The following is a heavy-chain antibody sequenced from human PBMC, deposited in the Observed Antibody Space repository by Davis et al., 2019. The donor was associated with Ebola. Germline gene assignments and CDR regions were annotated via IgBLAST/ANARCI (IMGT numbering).Heavy chain of an antibody. CDR1: GFTFSSYG. V-gene: IGHV3-30*18. D-gene: IGHD3-3*01. CDR3: AKEGRFLELQGFDY. J-gene: IGHJ4*02. CDR2: ISYDGSNK. Sequence: PGGSLRLSCAASGFTFSSYGMHWVRQAPGKGLEWVAVISYDGSNKYYADSVKGRFTISRDNSKNTLYLQMNSLRAEDTAVYYCAKEGRFLELQGFDYWGQGTLVTVSS.